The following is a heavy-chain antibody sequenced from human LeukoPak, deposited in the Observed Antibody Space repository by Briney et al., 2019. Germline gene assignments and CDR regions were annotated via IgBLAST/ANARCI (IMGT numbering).Heavy chain of an antibody. V-gene: IGHV1-46*01. J-gene: IGHJ4*02. CDR1: GYTFTSYY. Sequence: ASVKVSCKASGYTFTSYYMHWVRQAPGQGIEWMGIINPSGGSTSYAQKFQGRVTMTRDTSTSTVYMELSSLRSEDTAVYYCARGYYYDSSGYNTIRDWGQGTLVTVSS. CDR2: INPSGGST. D-gene: IGHD3-22*01. CDR3: ARGYYYDSSGYNTIRD.